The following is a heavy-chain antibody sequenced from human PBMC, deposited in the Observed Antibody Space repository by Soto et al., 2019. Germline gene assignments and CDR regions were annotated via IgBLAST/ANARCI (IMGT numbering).Heavy chain of an antibody. Sequence: GGSLRLSCAVSGLTVSRTQMSWVRQAPGKGLQWVSVIYSAGSTYYANAVKGRFTISRDISENKIFLELNGLTVDDTPVYYCERDSETEYNCSILFDDWGPGTVVTVSS. D-gene: IGHD1-20*01. J-gene: IGHJ4*01. V-gene: IGHV3-53*01. CDR3: ERDSETEYNCSILFDD. CDR1: GLTVSRTQ. CDR2: IYSAGST.